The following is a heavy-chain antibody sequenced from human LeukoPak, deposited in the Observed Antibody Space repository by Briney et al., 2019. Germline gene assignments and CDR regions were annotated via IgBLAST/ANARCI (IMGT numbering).Heavy chain of an antibody. V-gene: IGHV4-61*02. J-gene: IGHJ4*02. CDR2: IYTSGST. D-gene: IGHD3-22*01. CDR3: ARVTTGGYYNC. Sequence: ASETLSLTCTVSGGSISSGSYYWSWIRQPAGKGLEWIGRIYTSGSTNYNPSPKSRVTISVDTSKNQFSLKLSSVTAADTAVYYCARVTTGGYYNCWGQGTLVTVSS. CDR1: GGSISSGSYY.